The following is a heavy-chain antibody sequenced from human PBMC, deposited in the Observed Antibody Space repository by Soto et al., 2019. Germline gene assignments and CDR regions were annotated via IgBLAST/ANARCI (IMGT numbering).Heavy chain of an antibody. J-gene: IGHJ4*02. CDR1: GYTFTGYY. Sequence: GASLKVSCKTSGYTFTGYYMHWVRQAPGQGLEWMGWINPNSGGTNYAQKFQGRVTMTRDTSISTAYMELSRLRSDDTAVYYCARDIYDSSGYPDNIDYWGQGTLVTVSS. CDR2: INPNSGGT. D-gene: IGHD3-22*01. CDR3: ARDIYDSSGYPDNIDY. V-gene: IGHV1-2*02.